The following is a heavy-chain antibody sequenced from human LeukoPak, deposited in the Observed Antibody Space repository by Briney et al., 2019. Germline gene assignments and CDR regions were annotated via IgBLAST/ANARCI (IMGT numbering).Heavy chain of an antibody. J-gene: IGHJ4*02. CDR1: GFTFDDYA. CDR2: ISGSGGST. V-gene: IGHV3-23*01. Sequence: GGSLRLSCAASGFTFDDYAMHWVRQAPGKGLEWVSAISGSGGSTYYADSVKGRFTISRDNSKNTLYLQMNSLRAEDTAVYYCAKVANIYYDSSSNYFDYWGQGTLVTVSS. D-gene: IGHD3-22*01. CDR3: AKVANIYYDSSSNYFDY.